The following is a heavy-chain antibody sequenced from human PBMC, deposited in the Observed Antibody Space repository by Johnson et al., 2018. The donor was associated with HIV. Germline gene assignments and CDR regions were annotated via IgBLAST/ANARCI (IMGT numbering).Heavy chain of an antibody. V-gene: IGHV3-7*05. CDR1: GFTFSSYW. D-gene: IGHD3-3*01. CDR2: IKQDGSEK. Sequence: VQLVESGGALVQPGGSLRLSCAASGFTFSSYWMNWVRQAPGKGLQWVANIKQDGSEKYYVDSVKGRFNISRDNAKNSLYLQMNSLRAEDTAVYYCARDVMEDFWSGSFDAFDIWGQGTMVTVSS. J-gene: IGHJ3*02. CDR3: ARDVMEDFWSGSFDAFDI.